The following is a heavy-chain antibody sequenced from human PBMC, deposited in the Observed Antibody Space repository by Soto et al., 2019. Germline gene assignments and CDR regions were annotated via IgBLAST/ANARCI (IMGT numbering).Heavy chain of an antibody. Sequence: QVQLVESGGGVVQPGRSLRLSCAASGFTFSSYALHWVRQAPGKGLEWVAFISYDGSNKFYADSVKGRFTISRDTSKNTLYLQMNSLRAEDTAVYYCARVLGGYHNLDYWGQGTLVTVSS. CDR1: GFTFSSYA. J-gene: IGHJ4*02. CDR3: ARVLGGYHNLDY. CDR2: ISYDGSNK. D-gene: IGHD3-9*01. V-gene: IGHV3-30-3*01.